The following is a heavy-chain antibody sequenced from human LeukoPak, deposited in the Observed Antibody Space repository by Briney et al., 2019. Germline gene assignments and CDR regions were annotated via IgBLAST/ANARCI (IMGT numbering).Heavy chain of an antibody. CDR2: MYHSGSS. D-gene: IGHD1-26*01. J-gene: IGHJ4*02. Sequence: SETLSLTCTVSGYSISSGFYWGWIRQPPGKGLEWIGSMYHSGSSYYNPSLKSRVTISLVTSKNQFSLKLSSVTAADTAVYYCARGGGGYQWELLSGVDYWGQGTLVTVSS. CDR3: ARGGGGYQWELLSGVDY. V-gene: IGHV4-38-2*02. CDR1: GYSISSGFY.